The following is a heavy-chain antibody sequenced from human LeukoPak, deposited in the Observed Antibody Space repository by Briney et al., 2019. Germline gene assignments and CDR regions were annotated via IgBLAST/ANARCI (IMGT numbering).Heavy chain of an antibody. J-gene: IGHJ3*02. V-gene: IGHV4-4*02. CDR2: IYHSGSA. D-gene: IGHD6-19*01. Sequence: PSETLSLTCAVSGDSISSPNWWSWVRQPPGKGLQWIGEIYHSGSASYNPSLKSRVTIAVDMSRNQFSLKLTSVIAADTAVYYCASKAGYSSGWSDAFDIWGQGTMVTVSS. CDR1: GDSISSPNW. CDR3: ASKAGYSSGWSDAFDI.